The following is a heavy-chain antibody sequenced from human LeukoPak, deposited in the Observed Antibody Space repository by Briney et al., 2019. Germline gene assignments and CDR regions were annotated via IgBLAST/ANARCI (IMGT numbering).Heavy chain of an antibody. J-gene: IGHJ4*02. CDR2: ISGSGGST. CDR3: ARDGYSSSWYALDY. CDR1: GFTYSSYA. D-gene: IGHD6-13*01. Sequence: GGSLRLSCAASGFTYSSYAMSWVRQAPGKGLEWVSAISGSGGSTYYADSVKGRFTISRDNSKNTLYLQMNSLRAEDTAVYYCARDGYSSSWYALDYWGQGTLVTVSS. V-gene: IGHV3-23*01.